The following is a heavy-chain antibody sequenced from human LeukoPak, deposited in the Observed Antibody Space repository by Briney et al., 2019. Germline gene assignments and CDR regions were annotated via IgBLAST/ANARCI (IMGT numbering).Heavy chain of an antibody. Sequence: SETLSLTCTVSGGSIGSYYWSWIRQPAGKGLEWIGRIYTSGSTNYNPSLKSRVTMSVDTSKNQFSLKLSSVTAADTAVYYCASTQTAPGYCSGGSCYWALDYWGQGTLVTVSS. CDR3: ASTQTAPGYCSGGSCYWALDY. J-gene: IGHJ4*02. V-gene: IGHV4-4*07. CDR1: GGSIGSYY. D-gene: IGHD2-15*01. CDR2: IYTSGST.